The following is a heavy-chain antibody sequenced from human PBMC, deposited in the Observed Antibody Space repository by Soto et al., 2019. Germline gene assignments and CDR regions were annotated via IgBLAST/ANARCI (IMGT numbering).Heavy chain of an antibody. D-gene: IGHD1-26*01. CDR3: LSRAEPPRGGYYFDS. CDR1: GFSLSTSGVG. Sequence: QITLKESGPALVKPTQTLTLTCTFSGFSLSTSGVGVGWIRQPPGKALEGLALIYWDDDKRYSPSLKSRLALTQDTSKNQVVLTMTNVDPVDTATYYCLSRAEPPRGGYYFDSWGQGTLVTVSS. J-gene: IGHJ4*02. CDR2: IYWDDDK. V-gene: IGHV2-5*02.